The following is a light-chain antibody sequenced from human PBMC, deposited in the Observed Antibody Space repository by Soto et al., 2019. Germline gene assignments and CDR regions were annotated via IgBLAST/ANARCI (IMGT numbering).Light chain of an antibody. J-gene: IGKJ2*01. CDR1: QSVSSSY. V-gene: IGKV3-20*01. CDR2: GAS. CDR3: QQYGSSPVYT. Sequence: EIVLTQSPGTLSLSPGERATLSCRASQSVSSSYLAWYQQKPGQAPRLLIYGASSRATGIPDRFSGSRSGTDFTLTISRMETEDFTVYYCQQYGSSPVYTFDQGTKLEIK.